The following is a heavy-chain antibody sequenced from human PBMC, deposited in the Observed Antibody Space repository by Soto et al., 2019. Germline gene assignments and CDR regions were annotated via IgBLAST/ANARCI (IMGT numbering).Heavy chain of an antibody. Sequence: GESLKISCKGSGYSFTTYWIGWVRQTPGKGLEWMGIIFPTDSETRYSPSFQGQVTISADESISTAYLQWSSLKASDTGMYYCARRSTGSGWYSADYWGRGTLVTVSS. CDR2: IFPTDSET. CDR3: ARRSTGSGWYSADY. J-gene: IGHJ4*02. D-gene: IGHD6-19*01. CDR1: GYSFTTYW. V-gene: IGHV5-51*01.